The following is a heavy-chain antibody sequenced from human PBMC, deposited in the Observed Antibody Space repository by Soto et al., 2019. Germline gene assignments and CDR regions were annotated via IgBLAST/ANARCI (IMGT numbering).Heavy chain of an antibody. CDR2: ISGSGGST. D-gene: IGHD2-15*01. J-gene: IGHJ6*03. Sequence: EVQLLESGGGLVQPGGSLRLSCAASGFTFSSYAMSWVRQAPGKGLEWVSAISGSGGSTYYADSVKGRFTISRDNSKNTLYLQMNSLRGEDTAVYYCAKVRGSRYCSGGSCYSGYMDVWGKGTTVTVSS. CDR3: AKVRGSRYCSGGSCYSGYMDV. CDR1: GFTFSSYA. V-gene: IGHV3-23*01.